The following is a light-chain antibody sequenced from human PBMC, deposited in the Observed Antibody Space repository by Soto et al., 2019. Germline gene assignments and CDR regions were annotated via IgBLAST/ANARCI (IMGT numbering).Light chain of an antibody. CDR3: GTWDSDLSAEV. CDR1: SSNIGSNY. CDR2: DNS. V-gene: IGLV1-51*01. Sequence: QSVLTQPPSVSAAPGQKVTISCSGSSSNIGSNYVSWYQQLPGRAPKVVIYDNSKRPSGIPDRFSGSKSGSSATLGVTGLQTGDEADYYCGTWDSDLSAEVFCGGTKVTVL. J-gene: IGLJ3*02.